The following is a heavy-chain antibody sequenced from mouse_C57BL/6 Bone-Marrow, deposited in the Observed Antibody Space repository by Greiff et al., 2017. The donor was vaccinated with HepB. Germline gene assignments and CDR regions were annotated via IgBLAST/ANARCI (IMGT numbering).Heavy chain of an antibody. D-gene: IGHD1-1*01. CDR2: INPGSGGT. CDR1: GYAFTNYL. V-gene: IGHV1-54*01. Sequence: QVQLQQSGAELVRPGTSVKVSCKASGYAFTNYLIEWVKQRPGQGLEWIGVINPGSGGTNYNEKFKGKATLTADKSSSTAYMQLSSLTSEDSAVYFCARPLYGSSYWYFDVWGTGTTVTVSS. J-gene: IGHJ1*03. CDR3: ARPLYGSSYWYFDV.